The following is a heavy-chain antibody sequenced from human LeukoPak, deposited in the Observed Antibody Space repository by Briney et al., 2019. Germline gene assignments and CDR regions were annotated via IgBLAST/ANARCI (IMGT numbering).Heavy chain of an antibody. D-gene: IGHD3-22*01. J-gene: IGHJ4*02. Sequence: SETLSLTCAVYGGSFSGYYWSWIRQPPGEGLEWIGEINHSGSTNYNPSLKSRVTISVDTSKNQFSLKLSSVTAADTAVYYCARGPTLDYYDSSGYNGTIFDYWGQGTLVTVSS. CDR1: GGSFSGYY. CDR2: INHSGST. V-gene: IGHV4-34*01. CDR3: ARGPTLDYYDSSGYNGTIFDY.